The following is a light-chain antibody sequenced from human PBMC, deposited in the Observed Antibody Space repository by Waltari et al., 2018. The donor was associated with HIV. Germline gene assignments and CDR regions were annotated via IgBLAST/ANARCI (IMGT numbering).Light chain of an antibody. V-gene: IGLV1-36*01. Sequence: QSVLTQPPSVSGAPRQRVTISCSGGSSNIGNNGVTWYQQIPGRPPKLLIHYNDLLPSGVSDRFSGSKYGTSASLGISGLQSEDEATYYCAAWDDNLNGVVFGGGTRLTVL. J-gene: IGLJ2*01. CDR3: AAWDDNLNGVV. CDR2: YND. CDR1: SSNIGNNG.